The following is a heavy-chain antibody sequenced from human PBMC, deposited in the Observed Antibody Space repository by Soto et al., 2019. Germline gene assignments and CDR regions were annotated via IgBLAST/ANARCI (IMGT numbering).Heavy chain of an antibody. D-gene: IGHD2-15*01. CDR1: GGSFSGYY. CDR2: INHSGST. J-gene: IGHJ4*02. CDR3: ARRRLRVVAATPSFVPSPRENYIDY. Sequence: SETLALTCAVYGGSFSGYYWSWIRQPPGKGLEWIGEINHSGSTNYNPSLKSRVTISVDTSKNQFSLKLSSVTAADTAVYYCARRRLRVVAATPSFVPSPRENYIDYWGQGTLVSDSS. V-gene: IGHV4-34*01.